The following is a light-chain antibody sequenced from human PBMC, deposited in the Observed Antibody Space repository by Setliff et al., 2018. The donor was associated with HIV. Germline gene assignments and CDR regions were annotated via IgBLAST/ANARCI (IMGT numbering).Light chain of an antibody. V-gene: IGLV2-14*01. CDR1: SSDVGGYNY. CDR3: SSYTSSSTPYV. J-gene: IGLJ1*01. CDR2: EVS. Sequence: QSALAQPASVSGSPGQSITISCTGTSSDVGGYNYVSWYQQHPGKAPKIMIYEVSNRPSGVSNRFSGSKSGNTASLTIPGLQAEDEADYYCSSYTSSSTPYVFGTGTKVTVL.